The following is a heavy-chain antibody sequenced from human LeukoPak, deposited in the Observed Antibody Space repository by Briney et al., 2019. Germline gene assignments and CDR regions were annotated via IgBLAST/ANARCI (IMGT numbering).Heavy chain of an antibody. J-gene: IGHJ4*02. Sequence: SQTLSLTXTVSGGSISSRDYYWSWIRQPPGKGLEWIGYIFYSGSTYYNPSLKSRVTISVDTSKNQFSLKVISVTAADSAVYYCARVFQVGTTTKFDSWGQGTLVTVSS. CDR3: ARVFQVGTTTKFDS. CDR2: IFYSGST. V-gene: IGHV4-30-4*08. D-gene: IGHD1-26*01. CDR1: GGSISSRDYY.